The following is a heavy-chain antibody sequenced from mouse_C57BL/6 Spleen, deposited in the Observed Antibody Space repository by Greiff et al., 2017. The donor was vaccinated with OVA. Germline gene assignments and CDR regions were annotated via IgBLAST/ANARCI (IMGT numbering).Heavy chain of an antibody. D-gene: IGHD1-1*01. J-gene: IGHJ2*01. CDR2: IWRGGST. CDR3: ATRYGGSDGGYYFDC. V-gene: IGHV2-2*01. Sequence: QVQLQQSGPGLVQPSPSLSISCTASGFSLTSYGVHWVRQSPGQGLEWLGVIWRGGSTAYNAAFISRLGISKDNSKIQVFFKMNSRQADDTAIYYCATRYGGSDGGYYFDCWGQGTTLTVSS. CDR1: GFSLTSYG.